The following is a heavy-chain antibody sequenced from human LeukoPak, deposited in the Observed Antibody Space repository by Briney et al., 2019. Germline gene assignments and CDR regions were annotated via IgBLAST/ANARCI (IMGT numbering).Heavy chain of an antibody. J-gene: IGHJ4*02. D-gene: IGHD6-19*01. V-gene: IGHV1-2*02. CDR1: GYTFTGYY. CDR2: INPYSGGT. Sequence: ASVTVSCKASGYTFTGYYMHWVRQAPGQGLEWMGWINPYSGGTNFAQKFQGRVTMTRDTSISTAYMELSRLRSDDTAVYYCARAGNRRIAVAGSSYWGQGTLVTVSS. CDR3: ARAGNRRIAVAGSSY.